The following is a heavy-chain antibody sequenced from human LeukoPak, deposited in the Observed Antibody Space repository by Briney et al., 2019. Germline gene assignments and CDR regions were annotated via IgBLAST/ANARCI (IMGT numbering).Heavy chain of an antibody. CDR1: GGSIGSHY. Sequence: PSETLSLTCTVSGGSIGSHYWTWIRQPPGEALEWIGNILYSGTTNYNPSLKSRVTISLDTSKNQFSLKLSSVTAADTAVYYCSRGPGPKRGKRRRTHWQYLELWGQGTPANRLL. J-gene: IGHJ6*01. CDR2: ILYSGTT. V-gene: IGHV4-59*11. CDR3: SRGPGPKRGKRRRTHWQYLEL. D-gene: IGHD2-2*02.